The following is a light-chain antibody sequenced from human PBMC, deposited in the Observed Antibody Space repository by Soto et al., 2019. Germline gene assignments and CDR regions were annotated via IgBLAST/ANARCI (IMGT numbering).Light chain of an antibody. J-gene: IGLJ2*01. CDR3: CSYAGRSTLI. CDR1: SSDVGTYNL. CDR2: EGS. Sequence: QSALTQPASVSGSPGQSITISCTGTSSDVGTYNLVSWYQQHPGKAPKLMIYEGSKRPSGVSNRFSASKSGNTASLTISGLQAEDEAEYYCCSYAGRSTLIFGGGTQLTVL. V-gene: IGLV2-23*01.